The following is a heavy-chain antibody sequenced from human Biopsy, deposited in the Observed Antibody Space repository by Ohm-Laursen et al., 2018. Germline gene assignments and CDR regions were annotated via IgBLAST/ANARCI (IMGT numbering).Heavy chain of an antibody. CDR1: GKTFSDYQ. CDR2: ISNSGNT. D-gene: IGHD2-15*01. Sequence: SETLSLTCAVFGKTFSDYQWSWIRQAPGKGLEWIGFISNSGNTNYNPSLKSRVTISADTSKNQLSLKLGSVTVADTAVFYCARRGSGGRSFDYWGQGSLVTVSS. J-gene: IGHJ4*02. V-gene: IGHV4-59*08. CDR3: ARRGSGGRSFDY.